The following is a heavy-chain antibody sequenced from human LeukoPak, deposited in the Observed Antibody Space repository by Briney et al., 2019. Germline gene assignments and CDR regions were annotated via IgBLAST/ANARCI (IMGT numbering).Heavy chain of an antibody. V-gene: IGHV3-74*01. Sequence: GGSLRLSCAASGFTFNNYWMHWVRQAPGKGLVWVSGINSDGSSATYADSVKGRFTISRDNAKNTLYLQMNSLRAEDTAVYYCARYSSGFDPWGQGTLVTVSS. CDR2: INSDGSSA. J-gene: IGHJ5*02. D-gene: IGHD6-19*01. CDR1: GFTFNNYW. CDR3: ARYSSGFDP.